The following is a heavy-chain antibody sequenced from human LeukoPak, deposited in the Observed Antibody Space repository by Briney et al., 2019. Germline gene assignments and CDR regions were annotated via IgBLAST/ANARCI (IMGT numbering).Heavy chain of an antibody. CDR1: GYSFTSYW. CDR3: ARHVGIAAAGTGWFDP. V-gene: IGHV5-51*01. Sequence: GESLKISCKGSGYSFTSYWIGWVRQMPGKGLEWMGIIYPGDSDTGYSPSFQGQVTISADKSISTAYLQWSSLKASDTAMYYCARHVGIAAAGTGWFDPWGQGTLVTVSS. D-gene: IGHD6-13*01. J-gene: IGHJ5*02. CDR2: IYPGDSDT.